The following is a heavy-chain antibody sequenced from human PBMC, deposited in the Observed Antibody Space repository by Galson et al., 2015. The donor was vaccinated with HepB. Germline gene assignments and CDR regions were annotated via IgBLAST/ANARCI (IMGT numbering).Heavy chain of an antibody. J-gene: IGHJ4*02. CDR2: ISWNSGSI. V-gene: IGHV3-9*01. CDR3: AKDSGLRQWLAIFDY. CDR1: GFTFDDYA. Sequence: SLRLSCAASGFTFDDYAMHWVRQAPGKGLEWVSGISWNSGSIGYADSVKGRFTTSRDNAKNSLYLQMNSLRAEDTALYYCAKDSGLRQWLAIFDYWGQGTLVTVSS. D-gene: IGHD6-19*01.